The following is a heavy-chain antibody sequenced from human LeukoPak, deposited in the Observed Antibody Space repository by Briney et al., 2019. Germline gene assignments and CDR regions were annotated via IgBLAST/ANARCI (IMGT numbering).Heavy chain of an antibody. V-gene: IGHV3-11*01. CDR1: GFIFSDYY. D-gene: IGHD6-13*01. Sequence: GGSLRLSCAASGFIFSDYYMNWIRQAPGKGLEWVSYISNTGSNKYYADSVKGRFTISRDNTKKSLYLQMNSLRAEDTAVHYCARGYSSSWSYYFDYWGQGTLVTVSS. J-gene: IGHJ4*02. CDR3: ARGYSSSWSYYFDY. CDR2: ISNTGSNK.